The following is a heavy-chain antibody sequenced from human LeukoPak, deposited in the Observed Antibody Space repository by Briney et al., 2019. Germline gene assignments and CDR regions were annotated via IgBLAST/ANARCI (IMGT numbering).Heavy chain of an antibody. D-gene: IGHD3-16*01. CDR1: GFTFNRFW. V-gene: IGHV3-7*05. CDR3: ARTFRLGHIVTTYTLAFDI. CDR2: AKQDGSEK. J-gene: IGHJ3*02. Sequence: PGGSLRLSCVGSGFTFNRFWMSWVRQAPGKGPEWVANAKQDGSEKHYLDSVKGRFTISRDNAKNSLDLQMTSLRAEDTAIYYCARTFRLGHIVTTYTLAFDIWGQGTMVTVSS.